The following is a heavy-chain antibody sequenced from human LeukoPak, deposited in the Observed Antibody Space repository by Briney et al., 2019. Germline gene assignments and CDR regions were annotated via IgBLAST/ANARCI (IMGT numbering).Heavy chain of an antibody. V-gene: IGHV3-30*18. CDR1: GFTFSYYG. Sequence: PGRSLRLSCAASGFTFSYYGMHWVRQAPGKGLEWVAVISYDGSNKYYADSVKGRFTISRDNSKNTLYLQMNSLRAEDTAVYYCAKAYSSGWYVVDYWGQGTLVTVSS. CDR3: AKAYSSGWYVVDY. CDR2: ISYDGSNK. D-gene: IGHD6-19*01. J-gene: IGHJ4*02.